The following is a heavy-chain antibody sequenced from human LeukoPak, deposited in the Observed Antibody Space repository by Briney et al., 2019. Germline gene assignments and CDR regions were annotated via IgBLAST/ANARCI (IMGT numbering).Heavy chain of an antibody. D-gene: IGHD3-22*01. V-gene: IGHV3-23*01. CDR1: GFTFSSYA. J-gene: IGHJ4*02. Sequence: GGSLRLSCAAPGFTFSSYAMSWVRQAPGKGLEWVSAISGSGGSTYYADSVKGRFTISRDNSKNTLYLQMNSLRAEDTAVYYCAKWGEYYYDSSGYSDYWGQGTLVTVSS. CDR3: AKWGEYYYDSSGYSDY. CDR2: ISGSGGST.